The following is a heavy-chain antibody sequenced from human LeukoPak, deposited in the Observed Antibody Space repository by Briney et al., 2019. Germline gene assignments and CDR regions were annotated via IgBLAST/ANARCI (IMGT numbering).Heavy chain of an antibody. CDR3: ASYGSGWYFDL. J-gene: IGHJ2*01. Sequence: SQTLSLTCTVSGGSISSGGYCWRWIRQHRGKGLEWIGYIYDSGSTYYKPSLRSRITISEDTSKNQFSLKVTSVSDADTAVYYCASYGSGWYFDLWGRGTLVTVSS. CDR2: IYDSGST. CDR1: GGSISSGGYC. V-gene: IGHV4-31*03. D-gene: IGHD3-10*01.